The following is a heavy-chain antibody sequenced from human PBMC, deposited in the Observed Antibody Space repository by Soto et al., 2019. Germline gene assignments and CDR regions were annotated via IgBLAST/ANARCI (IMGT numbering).Heavy chain of an antibody. V-gene: IGHV1-69*19. CDR3: ARDEGRDGYNGHFGY. J-gene: IGHJ4*02. CDR2: IIPIFGTA. Sequence: QVQLVQSGAEVKKPGSSVKVSCKASGGTFSSYAISWVRQAPGQGLEWMGGIIPIFGTAKYAQKFQGSVTITADESPSTVYMGLSSLRSEDTAVYYCARDEGRDGYNGHFGYWGQGTLVTVSS. D-gene: IGHD5-12*01. CDR1: GGTFSSYA.